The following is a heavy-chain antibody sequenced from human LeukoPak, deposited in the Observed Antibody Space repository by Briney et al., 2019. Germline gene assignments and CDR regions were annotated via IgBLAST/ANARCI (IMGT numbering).Heavy chain of an antibody. CDR2: ISSSGNTR. Sequence: GGSLRLSCAASGFTFSDYYMSWIRQAPGKGLEWVAYISSSGNTRYYADSVKGRFTISRDNAKNSLYRQMNSLRAEDTAVYYCAWGGMAAFDSWGQGTLVTVSS. D-gene: IGHD3-16*01. V-gene: IGHV3-11*04. J-gene: IGHJ4*02. CDR3: AWGGMAAFDS. CDR1: GFTFSDYY.